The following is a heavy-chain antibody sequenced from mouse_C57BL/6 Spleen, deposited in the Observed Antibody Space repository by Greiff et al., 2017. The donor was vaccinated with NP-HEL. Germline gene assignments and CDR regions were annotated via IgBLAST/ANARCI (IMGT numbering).Heavy chain of an antibody. CDR2: INPGSGGT. Sequence: QVQLQQSGAELVRPGTSVKVSCKASGYAFTNYLIEWVKQRPGQGLEWIGVINPGSGGTNYNEKFKGKATLTADKSSSTAYMQLSSLTSEDSAVYFCARAFYDYDKAWFAYWGQGTLVTVSA. CDR1: GYAFTNYL. D-gene: IGHD2-4*01. V-gene: IGHV1-54*01. CDR3: ARAFYDYDKAWFAY. J-gene: IGHJ3*01.